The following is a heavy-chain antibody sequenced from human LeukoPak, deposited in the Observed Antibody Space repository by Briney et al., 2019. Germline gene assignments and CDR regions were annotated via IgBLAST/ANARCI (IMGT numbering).Heavy chain of an antibody. Sequence: PGGSLRPSSAASGLRFSDYYVSWIRQAPGKGLQWVSYISSGGDIMHYADSVKGRFTSSRDNAKNSGYLEMNSLGAEDTAVYYCATNLIGAGEYFQQWGQGTLVTVSS. CDR1: GLRFSDYY. CDR2: ISSGGDIM. V-gene: IGHV3-11*01. CDR3: ATNLIGAGEYFQQ. D-gene: IGHD2/OR15-2a*01. J-gene: IGHJ1*01.